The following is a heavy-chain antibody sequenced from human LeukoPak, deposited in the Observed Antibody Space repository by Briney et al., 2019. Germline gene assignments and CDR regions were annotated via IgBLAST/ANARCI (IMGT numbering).Heavy chain of an antibody. CDR3: AKSPTFGANYDISGSLYLDAFDI. V-gene: IGHV3-23*01. D-gene: IGHD3-22*01. CDR1: GFTFSSYA. CDR2: IGYTGDST. Sequence: GGSLRLSCAASGFTFSSYAMNWVRQAPGKGLEWVSGIGYTGDSTFYADSVKGRFTVSRDSSKNTLFLHMNSLRAEDTALYYCAKSPTFGANYDISGSLYLDAFDIWGQGTMVTVSS. J-gene: IGHJ3*02.